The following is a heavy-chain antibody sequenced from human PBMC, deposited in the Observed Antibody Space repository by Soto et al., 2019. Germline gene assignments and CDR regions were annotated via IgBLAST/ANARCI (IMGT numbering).Heavy chain of an antibody. CDR3: ARGKFGFSYYYYYYLDV. Sequence: QVQLHQWGAGLLKPSETLSLTCAVYDGSFSDYYWTWIRHSPGKGLEWIGEINHSGSTSYKSSLKSRVTISIDTSKNQFSLKLTSVTASDTAVYYCARGKFGFSYYYYYYLDVWGKGTTVTVSS. V-gene: IGHV4-34*01. CDR2: INHSGST. J-gene: IGHJ6*03. CDR1: DGSFSDYY. D-gene: IGHD2-21*01.